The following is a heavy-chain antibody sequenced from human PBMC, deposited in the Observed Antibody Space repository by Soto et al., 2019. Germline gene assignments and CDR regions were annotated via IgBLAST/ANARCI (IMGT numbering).Heavy chain of an antibody. D-gene: IGHD3-10*01. V-gene: IGHV3-15*01. CDR2: ITSKVDGCTT. J-gene: IGHJ4*02. CDR1: GFXFSKAL. CDR3: STGGYYFDY. Sequence: GXLRLYCASSGFXFSKALMNWVRHTPGKGLELVGRITSKVDGCTTDYAAPVKGRFTISKDDSKDTVYMQMSSLKTEDTAVYYCSTGGYYFDYWGQGTLVTVSS.